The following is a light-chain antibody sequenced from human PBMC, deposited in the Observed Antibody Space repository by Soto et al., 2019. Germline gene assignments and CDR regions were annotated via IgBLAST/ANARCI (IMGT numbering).Light chain of an antibody. Sequence: EIVLTQSPATLSLSPGERATLSCRASQSVSSYLAWYQQKPGQAPRLLIYDASHRATGIPARFSGSGSWTDFTLTISSLEPEDFAVYYCQHRKNWPYTFGQGTKLEIK. V-gene: IGKV3-11*01. J-gene: IGKJ2*01. CDR3: QHRKNWPYT. CDR1: QSVSSY. CDR2: DAS.